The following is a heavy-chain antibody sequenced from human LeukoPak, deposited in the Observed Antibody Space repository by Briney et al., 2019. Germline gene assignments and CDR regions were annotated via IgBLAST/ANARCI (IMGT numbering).Heavy chain of an antibody. D-gene: IGHD6-19*01. V-gene: IGHV4-61*01. CDR3: ARDSSSGWRENDY. Sequence: PSETLSLTCTVSGGSISSGSYYWSWIRQPPGKGLEWIGYIYYSGSTNYNPSLKSRVTISVDTSKNQFSLKLSSVTAADTAVYYCARDSSSGWRENDYWGQGTLVTVSS. J-gene: IGHJ4*02. CDR1: GGSISSGSYY. CDR2: IYYSGST.